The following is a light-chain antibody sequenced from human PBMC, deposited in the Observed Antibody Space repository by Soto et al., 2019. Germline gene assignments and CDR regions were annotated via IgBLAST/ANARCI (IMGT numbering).Light chain of an antibody. CDR1: KMVIRN. J-gene: IGKJ4*01. V-gene: IGKV3-15*01. Sequence: THSPATLSGSLGEKATLSSRASKMVIRNLAWYQQHPGQAPSPLIYGASTRATGVPPRFSGSGSGTEFTLTISSRQPEDFAVYYCQQYSNWPPLTFGGGTKVEIK. CDR2: GAS. CDR3: QQYSNWPPLT.